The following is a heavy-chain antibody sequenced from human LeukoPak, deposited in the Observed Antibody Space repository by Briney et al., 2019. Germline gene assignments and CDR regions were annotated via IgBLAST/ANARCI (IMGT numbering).Heavy chain of an antibody. CDR2: VYYSGST. Sequence: SETLSLTCTVSDDSISTFYWSWIRQPPGKGLEWMGDVYYSGSTNYNPSLKSRITISSDTSKSQFSLKVNSVSAADTTVYFGAILPGTGNYGWIDPWGQGTLVIVSS. D-gene: IGHD3-10*01. V-gene: IGHV4-59*12. J-gene: IGHJ5*01. CDR1: DDSISTFY. CDR3: AILPGTGNYGWIDP.